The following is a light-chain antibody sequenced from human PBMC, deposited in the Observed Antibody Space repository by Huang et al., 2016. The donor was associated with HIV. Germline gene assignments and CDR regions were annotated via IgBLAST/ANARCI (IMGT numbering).Light chain of an antibody. CDR1: RSVDIY. CDR2: DAS. J-gene: IGKJ4*01. Sequence: EVVLTQSPDTLSLSPGETATLSCRASRSVDIYLAWYQHRPGQAPRLLIDDASNRATGVPGRFSGSGSGTDFTLTISNLEPEDFAVYYCQQRTNWPKLTFGGGTKVEIK. CDR3: QQRTNWPKLT. V-gene: IGKV3-11*01.